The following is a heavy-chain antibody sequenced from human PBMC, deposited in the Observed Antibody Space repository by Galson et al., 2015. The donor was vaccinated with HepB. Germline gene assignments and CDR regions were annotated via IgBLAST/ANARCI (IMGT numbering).Heavy chain of an antibody. V-gene: IGHV7-4-1*02. CDR3: ARDYYDGRSDY. CDR2: INTNTGNP. D-gene: IGHD3-22*01. J-gene: IGHJ4*02. Sequence: SVKVSCKASGYNFTNYAINWVRQAPGQGLEWMGWINTNTGNPRFAPVFTGRFVFSLDTSVSTAYLQISSLEAEDTAVYFCARDYYDGRSDYWGQGTLVTVSS. CDR1: GYNFTNYA.